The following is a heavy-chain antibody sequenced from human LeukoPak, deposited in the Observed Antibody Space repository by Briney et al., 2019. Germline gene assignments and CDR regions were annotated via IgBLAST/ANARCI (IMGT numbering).Heavy chain of an antibody. Sequence: GGSLRLSCAASGFTFSSYAMSWVRQAPGKGLEWIANISSGSTTINYADSVKGRFTISRDNAKNSLYLQMNRLRVDDTAVYFCARGDGSSWHEASNWFDPWGQGTLVTVSS. CDR1: GFTFSSYA. CDR2: ISSGSTTI. D-gene: IGHD6-13*01. CDR3: ARGDGSSWHEASNWFDP. V-gene: IGHV3-48*04. J-gene: IGHJ5*02.